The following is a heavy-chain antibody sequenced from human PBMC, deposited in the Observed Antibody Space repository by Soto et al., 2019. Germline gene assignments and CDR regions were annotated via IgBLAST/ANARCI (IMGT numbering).Heavy chain of an antibody. CDR2: ISSSSSYT. V-gene: IGHV3-11*06. CDR3: ARDPSRYDSSGYYVDY. D-gene: IGHD3-22*01. CDR1: GFTFSDYY. J-gene: IGHJ4*02. Sequence: GGSLRLSCAASGFTFSDYYMSWIRQAPGKGLEWVSYISSSSSYTNYADSVKGRFTISRNNAKNSLYLQMNSLRAEDTAVDYCARDPSRYDSSGYYVDYWGQGTLVTVSS.